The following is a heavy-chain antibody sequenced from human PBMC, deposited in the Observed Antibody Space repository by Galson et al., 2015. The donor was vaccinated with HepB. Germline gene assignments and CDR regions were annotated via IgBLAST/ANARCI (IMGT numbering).Heavy chain of an antibody. Sequence: LSLTCTVSGGSISSSSYYWGWIRQPPGKGLEWIGSIYYSGSTYYNPSLKSRVTISVDTSKNQFSLKLSSVTAADTAVYYCARHEMITFGGVEDYWGQGTLVTVSS. CDR2: IYYSGST. D-gene: IGHD3-16*01. V-gene: IGHV4-39*01. CDR3: ARHEMITFGGVEDY. CDR1: GGSISSSSYY. J-gene: IGHJ4*02.